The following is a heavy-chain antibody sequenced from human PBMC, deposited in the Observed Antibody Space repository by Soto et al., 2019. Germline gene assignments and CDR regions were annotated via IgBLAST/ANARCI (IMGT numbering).Heavy chain of an antibody. CDR1: GGTFSSYA. V-gene: IGHV1-69*13. Sequence: ASVKVSCKASGGTFSSYAISWVRQAPGQGLEWMGGIIPIFGTANYAQKFQGRVTITADESTSTAYMELSSLRSEDTAVYYCARTQTSANYYDSSGYYLWGQGTLVTVSS. D-gene: IGHD3-22*01. J-gene: IGHJ5*02. CDR3: ARTQTSANYYDSSGYYL. CDR2: IIPIFGTA.